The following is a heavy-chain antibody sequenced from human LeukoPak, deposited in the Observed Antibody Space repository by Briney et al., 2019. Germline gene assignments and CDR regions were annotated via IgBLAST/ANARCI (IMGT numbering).Heavy chain of an antibody. D-gene: IGHD2-8*02. V-gene: IGHV3-7*01. CDR3: ASRYCTGVNCFAASYMCMDV. Sequence: PGGSLRLSCAASGLTFSRYRMTWFRQAPGKGLEWVANIKQDGSEKYYVDSVKGRFTISRDNADRSLYLQMTSLRVEDTAVYFCASRYCTGVNCFAASYMCMDVWGKGTTVTVSS. J-gene: IGHJ6*03. CDR2: IKQDGSEK. CDR1: GLTFSRYR.